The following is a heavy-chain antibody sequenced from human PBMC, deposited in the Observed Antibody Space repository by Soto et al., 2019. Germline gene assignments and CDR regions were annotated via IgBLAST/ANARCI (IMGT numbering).Heavy chain of an antibody. J-gene: IGHJ5*01. CDR2: ISAYNGNT. V-gene: IGHV1-18*01. CDR3: ARDRRDIVVVVAATRVGGIDS. Sequence: QVQLVQSGAEVKKPGASVKVSCKASGYTFTSYGISWVRQAPGQGLEWMGWISAYNGNTNYAQKLQGRVTMTTDTSTSTAYTELRSLRSDDTAVYYCARDRRDIVVVVAATRVGGIDSWGQGTLVTVSS. D-gene: IGHD2-15*01. CDR1: GYTFTSYG.